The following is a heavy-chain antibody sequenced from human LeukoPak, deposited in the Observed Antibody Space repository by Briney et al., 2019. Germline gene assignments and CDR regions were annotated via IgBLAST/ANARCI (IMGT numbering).Heavy chain of an antibody. J-gene: IGHJ2*01. Sequence: PSETLSLTSTVSGGSISFHYWSWIRQPPGKGLEWIGYIHLSGSTYYDPSLRSRVTISGDTSKDQFSLRLNSVTAADTAVYYCARGGLWYFDLWGRGTLVTVSS. CDR2: IHLSGST. V-gene: IGHV4-59*11. CDR3: ARGGLWYFDL. CDR1: GGSISFHY. D-gene: IGHD3-16*01.